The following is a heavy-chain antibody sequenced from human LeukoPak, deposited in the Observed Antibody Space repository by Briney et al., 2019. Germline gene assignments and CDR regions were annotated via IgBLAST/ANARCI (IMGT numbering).Heavy chain of an antibody. J-gene: IGHJ6*03. CDR3: AKDGHYDIWSGPRGYYYYYMEV. CDR2: IRYDGSNK. CDR1: GFTFSSYG. Sequence: SGGSLRLSCATSGFTFSSYGMHWVRQAPGKGLEWVAFIRYDGSNKYHADSVKGRFTISRDNSKNTLYLQMNSLRAEDTAVFYCAKDGHYDIWSGPRGYYYYYMEVWGKGTTVTVSS. V-gene: IGHV3-30*02. D-gene: IGHD3-3*01.